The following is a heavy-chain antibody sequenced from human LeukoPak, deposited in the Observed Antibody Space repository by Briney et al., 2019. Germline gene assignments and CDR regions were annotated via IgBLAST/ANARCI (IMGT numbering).Heavy chain of an antibody. J-gene: IGHJ4*02. CDR1: GGTVSSYA. Sequence: SVKVSCKASGGTVSSYAISWVRQAPGHGLEWMGGMIPIFGTANYAQKFQGRVTITADKSTSTAYMELSSLRSEDTAVYYCARSSVVAAAGPYYFDYWGQGTLVTVSS. CDR3: ARSSVVAAAGPYYFDY. V-gene: IGHV1-69*06. D-gene: IGHD6-13*01. CDR2: MIPIFGTA.